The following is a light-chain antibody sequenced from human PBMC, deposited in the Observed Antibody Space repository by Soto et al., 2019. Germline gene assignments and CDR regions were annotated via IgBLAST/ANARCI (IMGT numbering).Light chain of an antibody. CDR1: QSISSW. J-gene: IGKJ4*01. V-gene: IGKV1-5*03. CDR3: QQYKSFSLT. Sequence: DIQMTQSPSTLSASVGDRVTITCRASQSISSWLAWYQQKPGKAPKLLIYKASNLESGVPSRFSGIGSGTEFTLTISSLQPDDFATYYCQQYKSFSLTFGGGTNVDI. CDR2: KAS.